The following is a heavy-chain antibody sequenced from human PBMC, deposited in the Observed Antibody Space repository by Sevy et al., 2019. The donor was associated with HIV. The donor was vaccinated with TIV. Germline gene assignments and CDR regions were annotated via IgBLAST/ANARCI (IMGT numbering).Heavy chain of an antibody. CDR3: TAGVGASDFDY. D-gene: IGHD1-26*01. CDR2: IKSKTEGATR. Sequence: GGSLRLSCAASGFSFSNAWMSWVRQAPGKGLEWVGRIKSKTEGATRDFAAPVKGRPLISRDDSKNPVYLQMNSLKTEDTAVYYCTAGVGASDFDYWGQGTLVTVSS. CDR1: GFSFSNAW. V-gene: IGHV3-15*01. J-gene: IGHJ4*02.